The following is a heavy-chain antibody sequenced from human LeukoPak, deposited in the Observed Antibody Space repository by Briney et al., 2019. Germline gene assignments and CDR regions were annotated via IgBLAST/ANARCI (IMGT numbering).Heavy chain of an antibody. J-gene: IGHJ5*02. V-gene: IGHV3-23*01. CDR1: GFTFSSYA. Sequence: GGSLRLSCAAAGFTFSSYAMSWVRQALGKGLEWVSAISGSGGSTYYAGSVKGRFTISRDNSKNTLYLQMNSLRAEDTAVYYCARSIVGATPFDPWGQGTLVTVSS. CDR3: ARSIVGATPFDP. CDR2: ISGSGGST. D-gene: IGHD1-26*01.